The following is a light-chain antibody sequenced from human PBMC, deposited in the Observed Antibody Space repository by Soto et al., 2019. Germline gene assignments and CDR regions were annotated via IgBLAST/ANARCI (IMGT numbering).Light chain of an antibody. CDR2: GAS. V-gene: IGKV3-15*01. Sequence: EIVMTQSPATLSVSPGERATLSCRASQSVSSNLAWYQQKPGQAPRLLIYGASTRATGIPARFSGSGSGTEFTLTINSLQSEDFAVYYCQQYDNWTWTFGRGTKVDTK. CDR3: QQYDNWTWT. J-gene: IGKJ1*01. CDR1: QSVSSN.